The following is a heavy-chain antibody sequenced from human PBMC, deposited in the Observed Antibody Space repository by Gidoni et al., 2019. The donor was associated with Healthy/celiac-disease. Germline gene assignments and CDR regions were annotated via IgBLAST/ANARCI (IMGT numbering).Heavy chain of an antibody. CDR2: INHSGST. V-gene: IGHV4-34*01. CDR1: GGSFSGYY. CDR3: ARTVVHRAFDI. Sequence: QVQLQQWGAGLLTPSETLSLTCAVYGGSFSGYYWSWIRQPPGKGLEWIGEINHSGSTNYNPSLKSRVTISVDTSKNQFSLKLSSVTAADTAVYYCARTVVHRAFDIWGQGTMVTVSS. J-gene: IGHJ3*02. D-gene: IGHD2-8*01.